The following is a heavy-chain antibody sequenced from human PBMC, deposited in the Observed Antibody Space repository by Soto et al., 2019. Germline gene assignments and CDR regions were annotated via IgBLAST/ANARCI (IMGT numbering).Heavy chain of an antibody. Sequence: QITLKESGPTLVKPTQTLTLTCTLSGVSLNTIGVGVDWIRQPPGKALEWLALIYWDDDKRYSPSLKSRLTITKDTSANQIVLTMTNMDPMDTATYYCAHRGSEGYDYFDYWGQGTLVTVSS. CDR2: IYWDDDK. D-gene: IGHD3-16*01. CDR1: GVSLNTIGVG. CDR3: AHRGSEGYDYFDY. J-gene: IGHJ4*02. V-gene: IGHV2-5*02.